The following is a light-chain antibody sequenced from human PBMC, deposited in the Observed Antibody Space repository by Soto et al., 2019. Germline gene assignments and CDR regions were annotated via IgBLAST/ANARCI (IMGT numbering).Light chain of an antibody. CDR2: AAS. Sequence: IQLTQSPSSLSAYVGDRVTITCRASQDIAIYLAWYQQKPGEAPNLLIYAASTLYGGVPSRFSGSGSGTDFALTITSLQAEDFATYYCQQYHSYWTFGQGTKV. J-gene: IGKJ1*01. CDR1: QDIAIY. V-gene: IGKV1-9*01. CDR3: QQYHSYWT.